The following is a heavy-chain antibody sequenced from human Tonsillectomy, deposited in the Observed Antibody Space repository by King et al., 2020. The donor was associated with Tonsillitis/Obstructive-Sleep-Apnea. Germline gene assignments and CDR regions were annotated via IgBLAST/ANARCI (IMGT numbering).Heavy chain of an antibody. D-gene: IGHD2-2*01. J-gene: IGHJ5*02. CDR2: INHSGSS. CDR3: ARDSCYCSSTNCLTWFDP. CDR1: GGSFSAYY. V-gene: IGHV4-34*01. Sequence: VQLQQWGAGLLKPSETLSLTCAVYGGSFSAYYWSWIRQPPGKGLEWIGEINHSGSSNYSPSLRSRVTISVDTSENQSSLKMTSVTAADTAVYYCARDSCYCSSTNCLTWFDPWGQGTLVTVSS.